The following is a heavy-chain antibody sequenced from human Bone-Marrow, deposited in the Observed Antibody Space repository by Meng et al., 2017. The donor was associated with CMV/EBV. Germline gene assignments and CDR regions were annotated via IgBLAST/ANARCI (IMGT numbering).Heavy chain of an antibody. D-gene: IGHD3-22*01. CDR3: YSSGYFDY. CDR1: GGSISSSSYY. J-gene: IGHJ4*02. Sequence: ESLKISCTVSGGSISSSSYYWGWIRQPPGKGLEWIGSIYYSGSTYYNPSLKSRVTISVDTSKNQFSLKLSSVTAADTAVYYCYSSGYFDYWGQGTLVTVSS. V-gene: IGHV4-39*07. CDR2: IYYSGST.